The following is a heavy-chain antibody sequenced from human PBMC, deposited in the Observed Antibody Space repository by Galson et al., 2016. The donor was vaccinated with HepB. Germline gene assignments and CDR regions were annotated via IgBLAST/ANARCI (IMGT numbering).Heavy chain of an antibody. J-gene: IGHJ5*02. Sequence: LRLSCAASGFAFSSHWMHWVRQAPGKGLVWVSRINSDGTISNYADSVKGRFTISRDNAKNTLYLQMNSLRAEDTAVYFCVRDHSVVPTTAYNWFDPWGRGTLVTVSS. CDR3: VRDHSVVPTTAYNWFDP. D-gene: IGHD4-23*01. V-gene: IGHV3-74*01. CDR1: GFAFSSHW. CDR2: INSDGTIS.